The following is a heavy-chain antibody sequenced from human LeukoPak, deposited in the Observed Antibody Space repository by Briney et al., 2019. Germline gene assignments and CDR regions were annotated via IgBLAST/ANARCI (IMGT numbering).Heavy chain of an antibody. J-gene: IGHJ4*02. CDR3: ARDYCSGGSCYFYFDY. D-gene: IGHD2-15*01. Sequence: SVKVSCKASGGTFSSYAISWARQAPGQGLDWMGGIIPIFGTANYAQKFQGRVTITTDESTSTAYMELSSLRSEDTAVYYCARDYCSGGSCYFYFDYWGQGTLVTVSS. V-gene: IGHV1-69*05. CDR2: IIPIFGTA. CDR1: GGTFSSYA.